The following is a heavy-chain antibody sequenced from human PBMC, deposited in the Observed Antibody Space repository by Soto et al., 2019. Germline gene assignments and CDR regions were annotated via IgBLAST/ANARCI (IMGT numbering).Heavy chain of an antibody. J-gene: IGHJ4*02. D-gene: IGHD3-10*01. CDR2: INHSGST. Sequence: SETLSLTCAVYGWSFSGYYWSWIRQPPGKGLEWIGEINHSGSTNYNPSLKSRVTISVDTSKNQFSLKLSSVTAADTAVYYCARSPYGSGSYYAHFDYWGQGTLVTVSS. V-gene: IGHV4-34*01. CDR1: GWSFSGYY. CDR3: ARSPYGSGSYYAHFDY.